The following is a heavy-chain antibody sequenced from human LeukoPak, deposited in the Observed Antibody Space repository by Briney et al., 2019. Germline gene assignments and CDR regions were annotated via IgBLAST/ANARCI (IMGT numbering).Heavy chain of an antibody. D-gene: IGHD1-26*01. CDR2: IDPNRGGT. CDR3: ARDNIVGARFDY. J-gene: IGHJ4*02. CDR1: GYTFTGYY. Sequence: ASVKVSCKASGYTFTGYYMHWVRQAPGQGLEWMGWIDPNRGGTNYAQKFQGRVTMTRDTSISTAYMELSRLRSDDTAVYYCARDNIVGARFDYWGQGTLVTVSA. V-gene: IGHV1-2*02.